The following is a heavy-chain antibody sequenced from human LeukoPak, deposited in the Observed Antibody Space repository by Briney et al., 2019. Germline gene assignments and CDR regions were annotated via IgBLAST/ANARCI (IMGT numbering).Heavy chain of an antibody. D-gene: IGHD3-10*01. J-gene: IGHJ6*04. V-gene: IGHV3-23*01. CDR2: ISGSGGST. CDR3: AKGTWFGELSTLGYYGMDV. Sequence: GGSLRLSCAASGFTFNSYAMSWVRQAPGKGLEWVSAISGSGGSTYYADSVKGRFTISRDNSKNTLYLQMNSLRAEDTAVYYCAKGTWFGELSTLGYYGMDVWGKGTTVTVSS. CDR1: GFTFNSYA.